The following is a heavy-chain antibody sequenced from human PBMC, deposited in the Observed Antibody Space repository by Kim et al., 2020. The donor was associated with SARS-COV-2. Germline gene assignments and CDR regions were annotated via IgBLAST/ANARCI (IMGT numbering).Heavy chain of an antibody. CDR1: GYNFTSYW. D-gene: IGHD3-16*01. CDR3: AKHYYDDSAPDYYGMDV. V-gene: IGHV5-51*01. J-gene: IGHJ6*02. Sequence: GESLKISCKGSGYNFTSYWIDWVRQMPGKGLEWMGIIYPGDSETRYSPSSQGQVTISADKSFSTAYLQWSSLKASDTAIYYCAKHYYDDSAPDYYGMDVWGQGTTVTVSS. CDR2: IYPGDSET.